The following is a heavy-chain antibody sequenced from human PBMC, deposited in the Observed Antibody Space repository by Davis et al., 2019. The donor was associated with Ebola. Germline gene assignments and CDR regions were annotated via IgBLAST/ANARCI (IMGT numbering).Heavy chain of an antibody. J-gene: IGHJ6*02. Sequence: GESLKISCAASGFTFSSYSMNWVRQAPGKGLEWVSYISRSGYTIYYADSVKGRFTISRDNAKNSLYLQMNSLRDEDTAVYYCAGSRDGYNNYYYYGMDVWGQGTTVTVSS. D-gene: IGHD5-24*01. CDR2: ISRSGYTI. V-gene: IGHV3-48*02. CDR1: GFTFSSYS. CDR3: AGSRDGYNNYYYYGMDV.